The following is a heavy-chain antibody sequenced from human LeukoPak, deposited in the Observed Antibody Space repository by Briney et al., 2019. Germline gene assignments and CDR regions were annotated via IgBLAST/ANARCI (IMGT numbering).Heavy chain of an antibody. D-gene: IGHD2-2*02. CDR3: ARCGRYCSSTSCYMDYYYYYMDV. CDR1: GYTFTSYD. V-gene: IGHV1-8*01. Sequence: ASVKVSCKASGYTFTSYDINWVRQATGQGLEWMGWMNPNSGNTGYAQKFQGRVTMTRNTSISTAYMELGSLRSEDTAVYYCARCGRYCSSTSCYMDYYYYYMDVWGKGTTVTVSS. J-gene: IGHJ6*03. CDR2: MNPNSGNT.